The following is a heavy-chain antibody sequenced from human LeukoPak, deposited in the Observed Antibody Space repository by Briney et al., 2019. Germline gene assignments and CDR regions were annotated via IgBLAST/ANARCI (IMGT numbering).Heavy chain of an antibody. D-gene: IGHD3-3*01. J-gene: IGHJ5*02. Sequence: SETLSLTCTVSGGSISSYYWSWIRQPPGKGLEWIGYIYYSGSTNYNPSLKSRVTISVDTSKNQFSLKLSSVTAADTAVYYCARDAPSFDFWSGYYPTTLSHWFDPWGQGTLVTVSS. CDR3: ARDAPSFDFWSGYYPTTLSHWFDP. V-gene: IGHV4-59*01. CDR2: IYYSGST. CDR1: GGSISSYY.